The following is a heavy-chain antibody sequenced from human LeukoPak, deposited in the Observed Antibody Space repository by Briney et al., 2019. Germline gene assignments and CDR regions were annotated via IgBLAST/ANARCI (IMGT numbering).Heavy chain of an antibody. J-gene: IGHJ3*02. V-gene: IGHV1-69*06. CDR1: GGTFSSYA. D-gene: IGHD3-22*01. Sequence: GASMKVSCKASGGTFSSYAISWVRQAPGQGLEWMGGIIPIFGTANYAQKFQGRVTITADKSTSTAYMELSSLRSEDTAVYYCARDSAYSSGYYPNIWGQGTMVTVSS. CDR2: IIPIFGTA. CDR3: ARDSAYSSGYYPNI.